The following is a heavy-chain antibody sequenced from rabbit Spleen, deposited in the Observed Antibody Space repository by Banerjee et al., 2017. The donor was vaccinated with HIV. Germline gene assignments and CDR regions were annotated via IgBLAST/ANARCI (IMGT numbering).Heavy chain of an antibody. CDR1: GVSLNDKDV. J-gene: IGHJ4*01. D-gene: IGHD1-1*01. V-gene: IGHV1S45*01. Sequence: EQLEESGGGLVKPEGSLTLTCKASGVSLNDKDVMCWVRQAPGKGLECLACIYGGTSGNTYYASWVNGRFTISRSTSLNTVTLQMTSLTAADTATYFCAREAHSDNWGYAFNLWGPGTLVTVS. CDR2: IYGGTSGNT. CDR3: AREAHSDNWGYAFNL.